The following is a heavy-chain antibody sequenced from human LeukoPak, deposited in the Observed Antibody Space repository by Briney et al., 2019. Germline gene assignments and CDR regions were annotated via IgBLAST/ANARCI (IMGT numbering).Heavy chain of an antibody. V-gene: IGHV4-34*01. CDR3: ARPRIAVAGRAYFDY. D-gene: IGHD6-19*01. Sequence: SETLSLTCAVYGGSFSGYYWSWIRQPPGKGLEWIGEINHSGSTNYNPSLKSRVTISVDTSKNQFSLKLSSVTAADTAVYYCARPRIAVAGRAYFDYWGQGTLVTVSS. CDR2: INHSGST. CDR1: GGSFSGYY. J-gene: IGHJ4*02.